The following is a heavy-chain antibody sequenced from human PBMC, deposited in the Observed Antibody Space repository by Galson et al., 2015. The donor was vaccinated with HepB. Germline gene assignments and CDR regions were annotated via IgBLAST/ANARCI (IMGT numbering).Heavy chain of an antibody. CDR3: ARGHYYDSSGYYDAYDI. V-gene: IGHV1-2*06. CDR2: INPNSGGT. D-gene: IGHD3-22*01. Sequence: SVKVSCKASGYTFTGYYMHWVRQAPGQGLEWMGRINPNSGGTNYAQKFQGRVTMTRDTSISTAYMEVSRLRSDDTAVYYCARGHYYDSSGYYDAYDIWGQGTMVTVSS. J-gene: IGHJ3*02. CDR1: GYTFTGYY.